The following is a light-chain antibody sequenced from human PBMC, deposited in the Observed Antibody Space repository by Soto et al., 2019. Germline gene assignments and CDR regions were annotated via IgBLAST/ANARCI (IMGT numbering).Light chain of an antibody. Sequence: IVLTPSPGTLSLSPGDRATLSCRASQSVTSNYLAWYQQKPGQAPRLLIYADSNRATGIPARFSGSGSGRDFTLTISSLEPEDFSVYYCQQRYNWPITFGQGTRLEIK. J-gene: IGKJ5*01. CDR1: QSVTSNY. V-gene: IGKV3-11*02. CDR3: QQRYNWPIT. CDR2: ADS.